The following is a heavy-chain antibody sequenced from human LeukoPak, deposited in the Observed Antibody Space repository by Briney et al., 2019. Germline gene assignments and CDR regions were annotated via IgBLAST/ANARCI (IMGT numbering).Heavy chain of an antibody. CDR3: ARDGRGMDV. J-gene: IGHJ6*02. V-gene: IGHV3-30-3*01. Sequence: PGGSLRLSCAASGFTFSSYAMHWVRQAPGKGLEWVAVIPYDGSNKYYADSVKGRFTISRDNSKNTLYLQMNSLRAEDTAVYYCARDGRGMDVWGQGTTVTVSS. CDR2: IPYDGSNK. D-gene: IGHD3/OR15-3a*01. CDR1: GFTFSSYA.